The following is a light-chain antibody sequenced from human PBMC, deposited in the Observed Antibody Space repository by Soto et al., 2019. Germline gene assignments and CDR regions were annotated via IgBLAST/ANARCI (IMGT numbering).Light chain of an antibody. CDR3: QQYGGSPLFT. V-gene: IGKV3-15*01. J-gene: IGKJ3*01. Sequence: VLTQSPATLSVSPGERVTLSCRASQSVSSLLAWYQQKPGQAPRLLIYSTSTRATGIPARFSGSGSGTEFTLTISSLQSEDFAIYYCQQYGGSPLFTFGPGTRVDFK. CDR1: QSVSSL. CDR2: STS.